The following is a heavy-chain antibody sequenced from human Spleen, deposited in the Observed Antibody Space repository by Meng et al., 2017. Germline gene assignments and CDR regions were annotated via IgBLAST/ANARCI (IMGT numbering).Heavy chain of an antibody. J-gene: IGHJ4*02. CDR1: GFTVSHNY. D-gene: IGHD3-22*01. V-gene: IGHV3-66*02. CDR2: IYSGGNT. Sequence: GESLKISCAASGFTVSHNYMSWVRQAPGKGLEWVSVIYSGGNTYYADTVKGRFTISRDNSKNTVFLQINSLRVEDTAVYYCAGRDSSGYYYPYFDYWGQGTLVTVS. CDR3: AGRDSSGYYYPYFDY.